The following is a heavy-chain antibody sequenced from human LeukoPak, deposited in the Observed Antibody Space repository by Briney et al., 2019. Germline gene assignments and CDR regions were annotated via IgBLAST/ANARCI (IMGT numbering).Heavy chain of an antibody. J-gene: IGHJ2*01. D-gene: IGHD5/OR15-5a*01. CDR1: GSTLSYLS. Sequence: ASVKVSCKVSGSTLSYLSIHWGRQAPGKGLEYVGGSDPEDGETFHAQNFQGRITMTEDTSIDTAYMELSSLRSEDTAVYYCVNDRACLFWYFDVGGRGTLVTVSS. V-gene: IGHV1-24*01. CDR3: VNDRACLFWYFDV. CDR2: SDPEDGET.